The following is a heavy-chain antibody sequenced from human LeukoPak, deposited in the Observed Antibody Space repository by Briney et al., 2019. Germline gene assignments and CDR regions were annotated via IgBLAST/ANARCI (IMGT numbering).Heavy chain of an antibody. D-gene: IGHD3-22*01. CDR1: GFTFSSYA. V-gene: IGHV3-23*01. CDR2: ISGSGGST. J-gene: IGHJ5*02. CDR3: ARDHYDSSGYENWFDP. Sequence: GGSLRLSCAASGFTFSSYAMNWVRQAPGKGLEWVSGISGSGGSTYYADSVKGRFTISRDNAKNSLYLQMNSLRAEDTAVYYCARDHYDSSGYENWFDPWGQGTLVTVSS.